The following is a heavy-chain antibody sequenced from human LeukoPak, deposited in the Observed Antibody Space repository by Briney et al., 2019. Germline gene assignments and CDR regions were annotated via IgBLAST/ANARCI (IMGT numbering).Heavy chain of an antibody. Sequence: GESLKISCKGPGYSFTSYWIGWVRQMPGKGLEWMGIIYPGDSDTRYSPSFQGQVTISADKSISTAYLQWSSLKASDTAMYYCARHVRLDDYGFWYFDLWGRGTLVTVSS. CDR3: ARHVRLDDYGFWYFDL. CDR1: GYSFTSYW. D-gene: IGHD4-17*01. J-gene: IGHJ2*01. V-gene: IGHV5-51*01. CDR2: IYPGDSDT.